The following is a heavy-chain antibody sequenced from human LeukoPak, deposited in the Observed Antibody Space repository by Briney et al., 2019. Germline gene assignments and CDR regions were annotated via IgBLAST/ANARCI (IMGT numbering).Heavy chain of an antibody. J-gene: IGHJ4*02. CDR3: AIWGGSYRYTHHNVFDH. V-gene: IGHV3-7*03. D-gene: IGHD3-16*02. CDR1: GFRFNTYW. Sequence: PGGSLRLSCAASGFRFNTYWMSWVRQAPGKGLEWVANIKQDGNEKYYADSVKGRFTISRDNSKNSLYLQMNSLRAEDTALYYCAIWGGSYRYTHHNVFDHWGQGTLVTVSS. CDR2: IKQDGNEK.